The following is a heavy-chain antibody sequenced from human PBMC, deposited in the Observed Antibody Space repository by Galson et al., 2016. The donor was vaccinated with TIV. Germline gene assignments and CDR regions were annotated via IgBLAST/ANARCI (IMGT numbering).Heavy chain of an antibody. CDR3: TRDRSIAAPRDMDV. V-gene: IGHV1-18*01. CDR2: ISGYNGKT. D-gene: IGHD6-6*01. CDR1: GYTFTSFG. Sequence: SVKVSCKATGYTFTSFGIAWARQAPGQGLEWMGWISGYNGKTYYAQKFQDRVTMTTDTSTNTAHMELRSLRSDDTAVYYCTRDRSIAAPRDMDVWGQGTAVTVSS. J-gene: IGHJ6*02.